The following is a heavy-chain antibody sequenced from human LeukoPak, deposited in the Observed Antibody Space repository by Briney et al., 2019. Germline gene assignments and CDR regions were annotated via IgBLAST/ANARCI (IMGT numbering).Heavy chain of an antibody. J-gene: IGHJ4*02. Sequence: GGSLRLSCAASGFTFSSYSMNWVRQAPGEGLEWVSYISSGSSTIYYADSVKGRFTISRDDAKDSLYLQMNSLRDEDTAVYYCARGNLGGDYWGQGTLATVSS. D-gene: IGHD7-27*01. CDR1: GFTFSSYS. CDR3: ARGNLGGDY. CDR2: ISSGSSTI. V-gene: IGHV3-48*02.